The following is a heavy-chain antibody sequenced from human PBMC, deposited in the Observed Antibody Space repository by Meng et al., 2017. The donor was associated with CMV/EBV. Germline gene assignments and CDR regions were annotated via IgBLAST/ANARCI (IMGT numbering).Heavy chain of an antibody. D-gene: IGHD1-26*01. Sequence: GGSLRLSCAASGFTFADYAMHWVRQAPGKGLEWVSGISWNSGSIGYADSVKGRFTISRDNAKNSLYLQMNSLRAEDMALYYCAKQSSGSYDFFDYWGQGTLVTVSS. CDR2: ISWNSGSI. V-gene: IGHV3-9*03. CDR3: AKQSSGSYDFFDY. CDR1: GFTFADYA. J-gene: IGHJ4*02.